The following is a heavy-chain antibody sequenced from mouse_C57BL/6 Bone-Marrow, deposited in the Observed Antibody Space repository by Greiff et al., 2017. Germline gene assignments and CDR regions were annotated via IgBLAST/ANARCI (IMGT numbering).Heavy chain of an antibody. CDR3: ARCDYYGSSDPHWYVDV. Sequence: QVQLKQPGAELVQPGASVTLSCKASGSTFTSYWMPWVQQRPGHALDWIGMIHPTSGSTTSTETFKSESTLTVYSSSSTAYMQLSSLTSEDSAVYYCARCDYYGSSDPHWYVDVWGTGTTVTVSS. J-gene: IGHJ1*03. CDR2: IHPTSGST. V-gene: IGHV1-64*01. CDR1: GSTFTSYW. D-gene: IGHD1-1*01.